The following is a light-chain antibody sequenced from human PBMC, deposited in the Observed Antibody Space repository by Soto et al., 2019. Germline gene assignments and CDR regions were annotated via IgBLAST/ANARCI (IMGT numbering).Light chain of an antibody. CDR3: RLLNSYLWK. Sequence: CVGAKVSNTYRASQGISSYLAWYQQKPGKAPKLLIYAASTLQSGVPSRFSVSGSGPHLTLTFSSVKPEDFASYYSRLLNSYLWKFGQGTKVDIK. CDR1: QGISSY. J-gene: IGKJ1*01. CDR2: AAS. V-gene: IGKV1-9*01.